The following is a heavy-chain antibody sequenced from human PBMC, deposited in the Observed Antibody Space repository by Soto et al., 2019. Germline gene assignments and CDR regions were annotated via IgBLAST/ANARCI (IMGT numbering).Heavy chain of an antibody. D-gene: IGHD5-12*01. V-gene: IGHV1-2*04. CDR1: GDSFNDYY. J-gene: IGHJ6*03. CDR2: INPNGGVT. CDR3: ARESGGATATLDYYYFYMDV. Sequence: QVQLVQSGAEVRKPGASVTVSCRSSGDSFNDYYIHWVRQAPGQGFEWMGWINPNGGVTKYAQKFQGWVSMTRDTSSRTVYMQLSRLRSDETAVYYCARESGGATATLDYYYFYMDVWGTGTTVTVSS.